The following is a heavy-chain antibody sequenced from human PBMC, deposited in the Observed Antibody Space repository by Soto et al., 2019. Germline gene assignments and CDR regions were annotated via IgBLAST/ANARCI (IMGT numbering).Heavy chain of an antibody. V-gene: IGHV3-30-3*01. J-gene: IGHJ4*02. CDR2: ISYDGSNK. CDR3: ARDADRYITGTLDY. CDR1: GFTFSSYA. D-gene: IGHD1-20*01. Sequence: GWSLRLSCAASGFTFSSYAMHWVRQAPGKGLEWVAVISYDGSNKYYADSVKGRFTISRDNSKNTLYLQMNSLRDEDTAVYYCARDADRYITGTLDYWGPGT.